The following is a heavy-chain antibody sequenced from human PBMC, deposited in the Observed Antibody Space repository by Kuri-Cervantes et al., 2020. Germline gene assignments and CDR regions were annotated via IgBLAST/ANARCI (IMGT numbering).Heavy chain of an antibody. CDR1: GGSFSGYY. CDR3: ARTGGWHFDN. V-gene: IGHV4-59*01. D-gene: IGHD6-19*01. Sequence: GSLRLSCAVYGGSFSGYYWSWMRQPPGKGLEWIGYISYTDSTNYNPSLKSRVTITVDTSKNQFSLKLNSVTAADTAVYYCARTGGWHFDNWGQGTLVTVSS. J-gene: IGHJ4*02. CDR2: ISYTDST.